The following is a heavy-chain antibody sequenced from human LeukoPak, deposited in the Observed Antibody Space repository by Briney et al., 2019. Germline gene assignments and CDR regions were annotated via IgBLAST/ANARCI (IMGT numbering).Heavy chain of an antibody. Sequence: GGSLRLSCAASGFTFSSYAMHWVRQAPGKGLEWVAVISYDGSNKYYADSVKGRFTISRDNSKNTLYLKMNSLRAEDTAVYYCARVPYSSSWQRSGYFDYWGQGTLVTVSS. CDR3: ARVPYSSSWQRSGYFDY. J-gene: IGHJ4*02. CDR1: GFTFSSYA. V-gene: IGHV3-30*01. CDR2: ISYDGSNK. D-gene: IGHD6-13*01.